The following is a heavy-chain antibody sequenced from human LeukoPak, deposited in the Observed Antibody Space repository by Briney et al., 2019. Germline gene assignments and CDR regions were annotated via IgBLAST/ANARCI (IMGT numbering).Heavy chain of an antibody. V-gene: IGHV1-18*01. CDR3: ARVRAPKYNTNAAAGTSRYYGMDV. Sequence: ASVKVSCKASGYTFTSYGISCVRQAPEQGLEWIGWISADNGNTNYAQKLQGRVTMTTDTSTSTAYMELRSLRSDDTAVYYCARVRAPKYNTNAAAGTSRYYGMDVWGQGTTVTVSS. CDR2: ISADNGNT. J-gene: IGHJ6*02. CDR1: GYTFTSYG. D-gene: IGHD6-13*01.